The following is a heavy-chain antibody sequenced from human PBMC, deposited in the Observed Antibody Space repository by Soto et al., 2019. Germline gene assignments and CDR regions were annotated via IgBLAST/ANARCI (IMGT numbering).Heavy chain of an antibody. J-gene: IGHJ4*02. CDR2: INSDGSST. CDR3: ARDSDPSIAAAGQPHGF. V-gene: IGHV3-74*01. D-gene: IGHD6-13*01. CDR1: GFTFSSYG. Sequence: GGSLRLSCAASGFTFSSYGMHWVRQAPGKGLVWVSRINSDGSSTSYADSVKGRFTISRDNAKNTLYLQMNSLRAEDTAVYYCARDSDPSIAAAGQPHGFWGQGTLVTVSS.